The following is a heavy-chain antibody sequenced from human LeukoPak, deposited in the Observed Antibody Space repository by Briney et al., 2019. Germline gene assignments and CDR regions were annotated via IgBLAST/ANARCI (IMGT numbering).Heavy chain of an antibody. Sequence: PGGSLRLSCAASGFTFSSYSMKWVRQAPEKGLEWVSYISSSSGTIYYADSVKGRFTISRDNSKNTLYLHVNSLRPEDTAVYYCARDLYCSGDSCYSGLKYWGQGTLVTVSS. CDR1: GFTFSSYS. CDR2: ISSSSGTI. V-gene: IGHV3-48*01. CDR3: ARDLYCSGDSCYSGLKY. J-gene: IGHJ4*02. D-gene: IGHD2-15*01.